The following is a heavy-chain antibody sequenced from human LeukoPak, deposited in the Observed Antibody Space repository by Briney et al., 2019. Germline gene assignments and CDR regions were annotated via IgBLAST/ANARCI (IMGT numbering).Heavy chain of an antibody. CDR1: GGSFGGYY. CDR3: ARDGPPGIAVAGTFDY. V-gene: IGHV4-34*01. CDR2: INHSGST. J-gene: IGHJ4*02. D-gene: IGHD6-19*01. Sequence: PSETLSLTCAVYGGSFGGYYWSWIRQPPGKGLEWIGEINHSGSTNYNPSLKSRVTISVDTSKNQFSLKLSSVTAADTAVYYCARDGPPGIAVAGTFDYWGQGTLVTVSS.